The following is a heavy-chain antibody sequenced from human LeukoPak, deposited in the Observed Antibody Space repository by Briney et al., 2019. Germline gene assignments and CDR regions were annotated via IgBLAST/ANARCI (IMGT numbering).Heavy chain of an antibody. J-gene: IGHJ6*03. V-gene: IGHV1-69*05. D-gene: IGHD5-18*01. CDR3: ARVGLPDYYYYYMDV. Sequence: SVKVSCKASGGAFSSYAISWVRQAPGQGLEWMGGIIPIFGTANYAQKFQGRVTITTDESTSTAYMELSSLRSEDTAAYYCARVGLPDYYYYYMDVWGKGTTVTVSS. CDR1: GGAFSSYA. CDR2: IIPIFGTA.